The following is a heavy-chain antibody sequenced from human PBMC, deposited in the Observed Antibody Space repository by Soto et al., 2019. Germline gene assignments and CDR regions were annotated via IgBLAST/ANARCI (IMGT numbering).Heavy chain of an antibody. V-gene: IGHV3-23*01. Sequence: GGSLRLSCAASGFTFSSYAMSWVRQAPGKGLEWVSAISGSGGSTYYADSVKGRFTISRDNSKNTLYLQMNSLRAEDTAVYYCAKDRPPSVSGSGSYYNPFGFDPWGQGTLVTVSS. D-gene: IGHD3-10*01. J-gene: IGHJ5*02. CDR1: GFTFSSYA. CDR2: ISGSGGST. CDR3: AKDRPPSVSGSGSYYNPFGFDP.